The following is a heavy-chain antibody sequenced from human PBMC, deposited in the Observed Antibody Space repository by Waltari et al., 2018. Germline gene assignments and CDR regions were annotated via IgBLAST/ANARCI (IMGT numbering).Heavy chain of an antibody. CDR2: INNNGGGT. V-gene: IGHV3-64*07. D-gene: IGHD6-6*01. CDR1: GPPFDSYT. J-gene: IGHJ4*02. Sequence: QLVESGGGLVQPGGSLRLSCAASGPPFDSYTMHWVRQAPGKGLQYVSTINNNGGGTHYADSVKCRFSISRDNSRNKVFLQMGGLRLEDTAVYYCATDFRKSSCSWGQGTLVIVSS. CDR3: ATDFRKSSCS.